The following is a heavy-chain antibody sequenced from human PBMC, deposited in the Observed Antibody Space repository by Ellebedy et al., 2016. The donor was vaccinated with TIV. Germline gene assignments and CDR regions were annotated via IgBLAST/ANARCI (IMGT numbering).Heavy chain of an antibody. CDR3: ARDYTSPGA. Sequence: GGSLRLXXAASGFTFNNYAMHWVRQAPGKGLEWVAVIWYDGSNTYYADSVKGRFTISRDNSKNTLYLEMNSLRAEDTAVYYCARDYTSPGAWGQGTLVTVSS. J-gene: IGHJ4*02. V-gene: IGHV3-33*08. CDR2: IWYDGSNT. D-gene: IGHD3-16*01. CDR1: GFTFNNYA.